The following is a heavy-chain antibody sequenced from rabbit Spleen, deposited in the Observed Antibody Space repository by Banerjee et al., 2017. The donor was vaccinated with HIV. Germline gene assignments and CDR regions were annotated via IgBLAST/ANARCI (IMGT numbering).Heavy chain of an antibody. V-gene: IGHV1S45*01. CDR2: IYAAKGST. CDR3: ARDDYDSGWYFYL. J-gene: IGHJ4*01. CDR1: GIDFTNYY. Sequence: QEQLKETGGGLVQPGGSLTLSCKASGIDFTNYYISWVRQAPGKGLEWIGIIYAAKGSTDYATWAKGRFTISKTSSTTVTLQMTSLTAADTATYFCARDDYDSGWYFYLWGQGTLVTVS. D-gene: IGHD1-1*01.